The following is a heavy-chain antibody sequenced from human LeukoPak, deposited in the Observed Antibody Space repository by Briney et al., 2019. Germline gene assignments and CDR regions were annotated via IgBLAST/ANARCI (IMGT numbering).Heavy chain of an antibody. J-gene: IGHJ5*02. CDR1: GYFISSGYY. Sequence: SETLSLTCAVSGYFISSGYYWGWLRQPPGKGLEWIGRIYRSGSTYYNPSLKSRVTISVDTSKNQFSLKLSSVTAADTAVYYCARDGLLLWFGELLSKVNWFDPWGQGTLVTVSS. CDR3: ARDGLLLWFGELLSKVNWFDP. CDR2: IYRSGST. D-gene: IGHD3-10*01. V-gene: IGHV4-38-2*02.